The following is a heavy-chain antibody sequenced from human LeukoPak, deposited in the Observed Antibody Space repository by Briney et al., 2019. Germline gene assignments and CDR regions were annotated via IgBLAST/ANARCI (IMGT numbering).Heavy chain of an antibody. CDR2: ITGSGGTM. CDR1: GFTFSIYA. D-gene: IGHD1-26*01. J-gene: IGHJ4*02. CDR3: ARVGGSYLDY. Sequence: GGSLRLSCAASGFTFSIYAISWVRQAPGKGLEWVSSITGSGGTMHHADSVKGRFTISRDNSKNTLFLQMNSLRAEDTAMYYCARVGGSYLDYWGQGTLVTVSS. V-gene: IGHV3-23*01.